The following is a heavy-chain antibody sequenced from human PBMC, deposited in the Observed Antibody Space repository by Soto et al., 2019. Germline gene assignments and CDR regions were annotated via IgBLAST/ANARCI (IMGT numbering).Heavy chain of an antibody. CDR3: GRAIGRGIIRD. D-gene: IGHD3-10*01. Sequence: EVQLVESGGGLVKLGGSLRLSCTASGFIFRTYGMTWVRQAPGKGLEWVSSIYSSGTFIYYADSVKGRFTISRDDAKNSLFLQMNSLRAEDTAVYYCGRAIGRGIIRDWGQGTLVTVSS. V-gene: IGHV3-21*01. J-gene: IGHJ4*02. CDR1: GFIFRTYG. CDR2: IYSSGTFI.